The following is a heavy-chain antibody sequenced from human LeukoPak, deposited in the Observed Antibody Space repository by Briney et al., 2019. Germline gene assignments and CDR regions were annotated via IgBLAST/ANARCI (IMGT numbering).Heavy chain of an antibody. Sequence: GGSLRLSCAASGFTVSSNYMSWVRQAPGKGLEWVSVIYSGGSTYYADSVKGRFTISRDNSKNTLYLQMNSLRAEDTAVYHCARYDSRYGAFDIWGQGTMVTVSS. V-gene: IGHV3-53*01. CDR2: IYSGGST. J-gene: IGHJ3*02. CDR3: ARYDSRYGAFDI. CDR1: GFTVSSNY. D-gene: IGHD3-22*01.